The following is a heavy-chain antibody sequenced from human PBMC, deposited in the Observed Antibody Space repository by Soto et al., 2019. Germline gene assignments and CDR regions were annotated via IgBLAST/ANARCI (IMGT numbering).Heavy chain of an antibody. CDR3: SGGITR. J-gene: IGHJ4*02. CDR1: GGSINSGGYC. CDR2: ISYGGST. V-gene: IGHV4-31*08. Sequence: QVQLQESGPGLVKPSQTLSLTCTVSGGSINSGGYCWSWIRQHPGKGLDWIGCISYGGSTSYNPSLEESVNLSGEKSKEPFLLEPNPGDAADTAVDYLSGGITRWGQGALITVSS. D-gene: IGHD3-10*01.